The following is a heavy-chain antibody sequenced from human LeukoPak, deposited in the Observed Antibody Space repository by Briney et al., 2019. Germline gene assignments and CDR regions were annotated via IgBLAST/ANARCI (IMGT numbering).Heavy chain of an antibody. CDR1: GYTFTTYY. CDR3: ARNVGSGLDY. V-gene: IGHV1-46*01. J-gene: IGHJ4*02. D-gene: IGHD1-1*01. CDR2: INPSGGST. Sequence: ASVKVSCKASGYTFTTYYIHWVRQAPGQGLEWMGMINPSGGSTRYAQKFQVRVTMTRDTSTSTVYMELSSLRSDDTAVYYCARNVGSGLDYWGQGTLVTVSS.